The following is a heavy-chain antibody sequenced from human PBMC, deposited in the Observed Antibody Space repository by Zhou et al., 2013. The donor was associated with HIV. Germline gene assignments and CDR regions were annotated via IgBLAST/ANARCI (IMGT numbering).Heavy chain of an antibody. V-gene: IGHV1-18*01. Sequence: QVQLVQSGAEVKKPGSSVKVSCKASGGTFSSYAISWVRQAPGQGLEWMGWISGYNGNTKYAQKFQGRVTMTTDTSTSTAYMEVRSLRSDDTAVYYCGXVLLDRSDYWGQGTLVTVSS. J-gene: IGHJ4*02. CDR3: GXVLLDRSDY. CDR2: ISGYNGNT. CDR1: GGTFSSYA.